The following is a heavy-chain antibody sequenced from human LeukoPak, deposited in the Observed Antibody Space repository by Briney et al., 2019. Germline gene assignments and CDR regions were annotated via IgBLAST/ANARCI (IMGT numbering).Heavy chain of an antibody. D-gene: IGHD2-2*02. CDR1: GFTFSSYG. CDR3: AKDRRYCSSTSCYTRFGDWFDP. J-gene: IGHJ5*02. CDR2: IRYDGSNK. Sequence: GGSLRLSCAASGFTFSSYGMHWVRQAPGKGLEWVAFIRYDGSNKYYADSVKGRFTISRDNSKNTLYLQMNSLRAEDTAVYYCAKDRRYCSSTSCYTRFGDWFDPWGQGTLVTVSS. V-gene: IGHV3-30*02.